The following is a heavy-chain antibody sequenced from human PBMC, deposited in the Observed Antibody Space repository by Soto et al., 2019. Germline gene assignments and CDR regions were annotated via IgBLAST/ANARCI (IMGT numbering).Heavy chain of an antibody. V-gene: IGHV4-30-4*01. CDR3: CRGIATMATPDAFDL. D-gene: IGHD3-10*01. Sequence: PSETLPLTCTVSGGFISGHDYWSWIRQSPGKGLEWIGHIYSSEYSHSNPSLTSRVSISVDTSRTQFSLSLSTVTVADSAMYYCCRGIATMATPDAFDLWGQGTLVTGSS. CDR1: GGFISGHDY. J-gene: IGHJ3*01. CDR2: IYSSEYS.